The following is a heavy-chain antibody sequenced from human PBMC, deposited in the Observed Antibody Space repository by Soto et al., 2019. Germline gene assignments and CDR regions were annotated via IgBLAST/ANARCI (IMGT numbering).Heavy chain of an antibody. CDR3: ARRSYYYGSGSYYKGGYFDY. Sequence: SETLSLTCTVSGGSISSYYWSWIRQPPGKGLEWIGYIYYSGSTNYNPSLKSRVTISVDTSKNQFSLKLSSVTAADTAVYYCARRSYYYGSGSYYKGGYFDYWGQGTLVTVSS. CDR1: GGSISSYY. CDR2: IYYSGST. D-gene: IGHD3-10*01. V-gene: IGHV4-59*08. J-gene: IGHJ4*02.